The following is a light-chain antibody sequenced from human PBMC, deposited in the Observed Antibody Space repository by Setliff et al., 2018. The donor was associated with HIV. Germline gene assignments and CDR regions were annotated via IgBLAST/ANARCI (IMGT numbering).Light chain of an antibody. CDR2: EVS. CDR1: TSDVGTYNL. V-gene: IGLV2-23*01. CDR3: SSYARSTTVL. Sequence: QSVLTQPASVSGSPGQSITISCTATTSDVGTYNLVSWFQQHPGKAPKLIIFEVSKRPSGVSNRFSGSKSGNTASLTISGLQAEDEADYYCSSYARSTTVLFGGGTKGTV. J-gene: IGLJ2*01.